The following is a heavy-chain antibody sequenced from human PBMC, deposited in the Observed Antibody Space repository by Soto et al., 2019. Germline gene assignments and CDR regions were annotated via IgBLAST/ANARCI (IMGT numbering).Heavy chain of an antibody. V-gene: IGHV3-30-3*01. D-gene: IGHD2-21*01. CDR2: ISYDGSNK. CDR3: ARDSDSV. CDR1: GFTFRSYA. Sequence: PGVSLRLSCAASGFTFRSYAMHWVRQAPGKGLEWVAVISYDGSNKYYADSVKGRFTISRDSSKNTLYLQMNSLRAEDTAVYYCARDSDSVWGQGTLVTVSS. J-gene: IGHJ4*02.